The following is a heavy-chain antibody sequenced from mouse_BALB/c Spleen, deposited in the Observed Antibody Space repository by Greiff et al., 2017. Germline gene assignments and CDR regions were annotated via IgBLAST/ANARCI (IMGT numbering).Heavy chain of an antibody. J-gene: IGHJ4*01. CDR1: GFTFTDYY. V-gene: IGHV7-3*02. Sequence: EVKLVESGGGLVQPGGSLRLSCATSGFTFTDYYMSWVRQPPGKALEWLGFIRNKANGYTTEYSASVKGRFTISRDNSQSILYLQMNTLRAEDSATYYCARAAWDYAMDYWGQGTSVTVSS. CDR2: IRNKANGYTT. CDR3: ARAAWDYAMDY.